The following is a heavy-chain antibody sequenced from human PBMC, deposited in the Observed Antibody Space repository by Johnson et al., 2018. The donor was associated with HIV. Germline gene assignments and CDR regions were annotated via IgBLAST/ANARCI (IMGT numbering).Heavy chain of an antibody. Sequence: VQLVESGGGLIQPGGSLRLSCAASGFIVSSKYMSWVRQAPGKGLEWVSVIYSGGNTYYADSVKGRFTISRDNSRNRLYLQMNSLRAEDTAVYYCARDRVPDAFDIWGQGTMVTVSS. V-gene: IGHV3-53*01. CDR3: ARDRVPDAFDI. CDR2: IYSGGNT. CDR1: GFIVSSKY. D-gene: IGHD3-3*01. J-gene: IGHJ3*02.